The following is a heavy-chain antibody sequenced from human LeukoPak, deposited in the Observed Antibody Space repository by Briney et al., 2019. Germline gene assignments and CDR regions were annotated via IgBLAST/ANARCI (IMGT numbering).Heavy chain of an antibody. CDR2: ISSNGGDT. Sequence: GGSLRLSCAAPGFIFSSYAMHWIRQSPGKGLEYVSAISSNGGDTYYANFVKGRFTISRDNSKNTLYLQMGSLRADDMAVYYCARATWIQRWKLFDYWGQGTLVTVSS. D-gene: IGHD5-18*01. CDR3: ARATWIQRWKLFDY. V-gene: IGHV3-64*01. CDR1: GFIFSSYA. J-gene: IGHJ4*02.